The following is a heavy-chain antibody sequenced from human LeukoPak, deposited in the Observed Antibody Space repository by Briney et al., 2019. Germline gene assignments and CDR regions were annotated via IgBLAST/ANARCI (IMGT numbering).Heavy chain of an antibody. CDR3: AREKYCTNGVCKAYYYGMDV. D-gene: IGHD2-8*01. CDR2: IIPIFGTA. V-gene: IGHV1-69*01. J-gene: IGHJ6*02. Sequence: ASVKVSCKASGGTFSSYAISWVRQAPGQGLGWMGGIIPIFGTANYAQKFQGRVTITADESTSTAYMELSSLRSEDTAVYYCAREKYCTNGVCKAYYYGMDVWGQGTTVTVSS. CDR1: GGTFSSYA.